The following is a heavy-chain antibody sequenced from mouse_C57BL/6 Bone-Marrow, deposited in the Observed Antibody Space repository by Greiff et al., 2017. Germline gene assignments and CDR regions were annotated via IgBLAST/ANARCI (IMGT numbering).Heavy chain of an antibody. D-gene: IGHD1-1*01. J-gene: IGHJ1*03. CDR1: GFTFSDYG. Sequence: VESGGGLVKPGGSLKLSCAASGFTFSDYGMHWVRQAPEKGLEWVAYISSGSSTIYYADTVKGRFTISRDNAKNTLFLQMTSLRSEDTAMYYCARPEITTVVGRYFDVWGTGTTVTVSS. CDR3: ARPEITTVVGRYFDV. CDR2: ISSGSSTI. V-gene: IGHV5-17*01.